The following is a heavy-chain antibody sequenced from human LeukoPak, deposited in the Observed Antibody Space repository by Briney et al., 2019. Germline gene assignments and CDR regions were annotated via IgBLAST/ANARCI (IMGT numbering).Heavy chain of an antibody. CDR3: ARLRVLGLIKRGAPYFFDY. V-gene: IGHV4-39*01. CDR1: GGSISSSSYY. J-gene: IGHJ4*02. CDR2: IYYSGST. Sequence: SETLSLTCTVSGGSISSSSYYWGWIRQPPGKGLEWIGSIYYSGSTYYNPSLKSRVTISVDTSKNQFSLKLSSVTAADTAVYYCARLRVLGLIKRGAPYFFDYWGQGTLVTVSS. D-gene: IGHD3-3*02.